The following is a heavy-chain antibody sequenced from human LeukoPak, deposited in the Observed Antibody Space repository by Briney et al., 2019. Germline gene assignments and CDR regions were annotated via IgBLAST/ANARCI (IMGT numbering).Heavy chain of an antibody. CDR2: INPNSGGT. D-gene: IGHD2-2*01. CDR3: ARVLGYCSSTSCSSLGY. Sequence: ASVKVSCKASGYTFTGYYMHWVRQAPGQGLEWMGWINPNSGGTNYAQKFQGRVTMTRDTSSSTAYMELSRLRSDDTAVYYCARVLGYCSSTSCSSLGYWGQGTLVTVSS. J-gene: IGHJ4*02. CDR1: GYTFTGYY. V-gene: IGHV1-2*02.